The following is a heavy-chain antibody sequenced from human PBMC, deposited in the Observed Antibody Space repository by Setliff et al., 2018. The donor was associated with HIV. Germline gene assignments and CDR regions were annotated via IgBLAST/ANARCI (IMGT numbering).Heavy chain of an antibody. CDR2: IFHTGST. V-gene: IGHV4-4*02. J-gene: IGHJ3*01. CDR3: ARAPPGIQNDAFDV. Sequence: SETLSLTCAVSGGSISGSKWWHWVRQPPGKGLEWIGEIFHTGSTNYNPSLKSRVTISVDTSKNQFSLRLTSVTAADTAVYYCARAPPGIQNDAFDVWGQGTMVTVSS. CDR1: GGSISGSKW.